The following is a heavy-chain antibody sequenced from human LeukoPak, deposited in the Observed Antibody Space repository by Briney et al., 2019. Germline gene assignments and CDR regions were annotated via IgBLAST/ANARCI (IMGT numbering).Heavy chain of an antibody. CDR2: ISSNGGST. Sequence: PGGSLRLSCVASGFTFSSYTMHWVRQAPGKGLEYVSAISSNGGSTYYANSMKGRFTISRDNSKNTLYLQMGSLRGKDMAVYYCARATSTTNPYYGMDVWGQGTTVTVSS. CDR3: ARATSTTNPYYGMDV. J-gene: IGHJ6*02. V-gene: IGHV3-64*01. D-gene: IGHD2/OR15-2a*01. CDR1: GFTFSSYT.